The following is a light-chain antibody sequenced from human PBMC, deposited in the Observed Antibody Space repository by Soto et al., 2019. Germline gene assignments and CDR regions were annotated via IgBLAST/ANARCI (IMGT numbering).Light chain of an antibody. J-gene: IGKJ2*01. CDR2: WAS. CDR3: HQYESTPPA. CDR1: QSVLYSSNNKNY. Sequence: DIVMTQSPDSLAVSLGERATINCKSSQSVLYSSNNKNYLAWYQQRPGQPPKLLIYWASTRESGVPDRLSGSGSATDFTLTITSLQAEDVAVYYCHQYESTPPACGQGTKLEIK. V-gene: IGKV4-1*01.